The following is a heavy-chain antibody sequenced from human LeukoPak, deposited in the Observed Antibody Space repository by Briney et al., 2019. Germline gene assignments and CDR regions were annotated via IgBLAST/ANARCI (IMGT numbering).Heavy chain of an antibody. D-gene: IGHD5-18*01. CDR1: GGSFSGYY. Sequence: SETLSLTCAVYGGSFSGYYWSWIRQPPGKGLEWIGEINHSGSTNYNPSLKSRVTISVDTSKNQFSLKLSSVTAADTAVYYCARGASYGYFGVFYYYYMDVWGKGTTVTVSS. CDR3: ARGASYGYFGVFYYYYMDV. J-gene: IGHJ6*03. CDR2: INHSGST. V-gene: IGHV4-34*01.